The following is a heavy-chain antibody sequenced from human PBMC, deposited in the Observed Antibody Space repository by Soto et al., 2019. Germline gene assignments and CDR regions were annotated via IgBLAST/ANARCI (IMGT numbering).Heavy chain of an antibody. CDR3: KSRDY. CDR1: EFSVSDNY. Sequence: EVQLVESGGGLVLPEGSLRLACAASEFSVSDNYMNWVRQAPGKGLEWVAVIFSGGSTNYADSVKGRFTISRLKSENTLYLQMSSLRPEDTAVYFCKSRDYWGRGTLVTVSS. J-gene: IGHJ4*02. CDR2: IFSGGST. V-gene: IGHV3-53*04.